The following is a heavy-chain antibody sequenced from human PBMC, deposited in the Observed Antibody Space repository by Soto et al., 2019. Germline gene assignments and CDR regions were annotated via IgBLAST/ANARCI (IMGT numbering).Heavy chain of an antibody. D-gene: IGHD6-19*01. CDR3: ASAAVAGTVY. CDR1: FTSYY. Sequence: FTSYYMHWVRQAPGQGLEWMGIINPSGGSTSYAQKFQGRVTMTRDTSTSTVYMELSSLRSEDTAVYYCASAAVAGTVYWGQGTLVTVSS. CDR2: INPSGGST. V-gene: IGHV1-46*01. J-gene: IGHJ4*02.